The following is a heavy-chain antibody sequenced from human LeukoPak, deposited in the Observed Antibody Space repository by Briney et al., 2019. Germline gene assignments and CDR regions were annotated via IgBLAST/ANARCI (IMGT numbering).Heavy chain of an antibody. D-gene: IGHD6-19*01. Sequence: GGSLRLSCAASGFTFSSFALNWVRQAPGKRLEWVSTISGDGGATHYADSVKGRFTISRANSKNTLFLQMNSLRAEDTAVYYCAKSGSRDWDYFEFWGQGTLVTASS. J-gene: IGHJ4*02. CDR1: GFTFSSFA. CDR3: AKSGSRDWDYFEF. CDR2: ISGDGGAT. V-gene: IGHV3-23*01.